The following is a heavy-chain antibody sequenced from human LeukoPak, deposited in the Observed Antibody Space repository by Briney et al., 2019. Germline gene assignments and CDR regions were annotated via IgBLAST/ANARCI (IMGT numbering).Heavy chain of an antibody. CDR1: GGSFSGYY. J-gene: IGHJ4*02. D-gene: IGHD3-22*01. Sequence: SETLSLTCAVYGGSFSGYYWSWIRQPPGKGLEWIGEINHSGSTNYNPSLKSRVTISADTSKNQFSLKLSSVTAADTAVYYCALYYYDSSGYYREDWGQGTLVTVSS. CDR2: INHSGST. V-gene: IGHV4-34*01. CDR3: ALYYYDSSGYYRED.